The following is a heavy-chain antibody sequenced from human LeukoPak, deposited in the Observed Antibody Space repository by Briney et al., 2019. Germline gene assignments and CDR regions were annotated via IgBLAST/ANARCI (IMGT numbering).Heavy chain of an antibody. CDR2: ISSSGSTI. CDR1: GFTFSDYY. CDR3: ARGGRRWLQLLGFVGDGLFDY. V-gene: IGHV3-11*01. Sequence: GGYLRLSCAASGFTFSDYYMSWIRQAPGKGLEWVSYISSSGSTIYYADSVKGRFTISRDNAKNSLYLQMNSLRAGDTAVYYCARGGRRWLQLLGFVGDGLFDYWGQGTLVTVSS. J-gene: IGHJ4*02. D-gene: IGHD5-24*01.